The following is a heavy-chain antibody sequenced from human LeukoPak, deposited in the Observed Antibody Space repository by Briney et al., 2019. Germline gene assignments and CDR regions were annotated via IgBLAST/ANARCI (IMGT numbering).Heavy chain of an antibody. CDR3: AREGVRSSCYDY. V-gene: IGHV1-69*01. CDR1: GGTFSSYA. D-gene: IGHD6-13*01. J-gene: IGHJ4*02. Sequence: GSSVKVSCKASGGTFSSYAISWVRQAAGQGLEWMGGIIPIFGTANYAQKFQGRVTITADESTSTACMELSSLRSEDTAVYYCAREGVRSSCYDYWGQGTLVTVSS. CDR2: IIPIFGTA.